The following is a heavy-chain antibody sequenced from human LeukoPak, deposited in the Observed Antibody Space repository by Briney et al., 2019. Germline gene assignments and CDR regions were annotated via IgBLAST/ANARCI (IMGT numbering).Heavy chain of an antibody. V-gene: IGHV1-2*02. J-gene: IGHJ3*02. CDR3: ARDPHYYDSSGYSGAFDI. D-gene: IGHD3-22*01. Sequence: GASVKVSCKASGYTFTGYYMHWVRQAPGQGLEWMGWINPNSGGTNYAQKFQGRVTVTRGTSISTAYMELSRLRSDDTAVYYCARDPHYYDSSGYSGAFDIWGQGTMVTVSS. CDR1: GYTFTGYY. CDR2: INPNSGGT.